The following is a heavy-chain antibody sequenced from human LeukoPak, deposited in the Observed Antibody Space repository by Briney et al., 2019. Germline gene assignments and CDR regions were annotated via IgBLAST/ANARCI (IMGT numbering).Heavy chain of an antibody. CDR3: ATGSVRYSASWYSQEGDY. Sequence: GGSLRLSCAASAFSLNAYNMNWVRQAPGKGLEWVSSISYTGTYIYYADSVKGRFTISRDNSKNTLYLQMNSLRAEDTAVYYCATGSVRYSASWYSQEGDYWGQGTLVTVSS. D-gene: IGHD6-13*01. J-gene: IGHJ4*02. V-gene: IGHV3-21*04. CDR1: AFSLNAYN. CDR2: ISYTGTYI.